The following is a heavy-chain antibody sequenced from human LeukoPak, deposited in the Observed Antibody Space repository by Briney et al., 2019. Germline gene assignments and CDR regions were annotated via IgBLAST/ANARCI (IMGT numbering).Heavy chain of an antibody. J-gene: IGHJ3*02. V-gene: IGHV3-21*01. CDR1: GFTFSSYS. CDR2: ISSSSSYI. D-gene: IGHD4-23*01. Sequence: GRSLRLSCAASGFTFSSYSMNWVRQAPGKGLEWVSSISSSSSYIYYADSVKGRFTISRDNAKNSLYLQMNSLRAEDTAVYYCARTGGGVGAFDIWGQGTMVTVSS. CDR3: ARTGGGVGAFDI.